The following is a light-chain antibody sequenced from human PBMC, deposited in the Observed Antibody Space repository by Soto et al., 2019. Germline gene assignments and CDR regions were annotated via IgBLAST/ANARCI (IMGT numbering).Light chain of an antibody. CDR3: MQALQTPPYT. CDR1: QSLLHINGYNY. V-gene: IGKV2-28*01. Sequence: DIVMTQSPLSLPVTPGEPASISCRSSQSLLHINGYNYLDWYLQKPVQSPQLLIYLGSNRASGVPDRFSGSGSGTDFTMKISRVEAEDVGVYYCMQALQTPPYTFGQGTKVDIK. J-gene: IGKJ2*01. CDR2: LGS.